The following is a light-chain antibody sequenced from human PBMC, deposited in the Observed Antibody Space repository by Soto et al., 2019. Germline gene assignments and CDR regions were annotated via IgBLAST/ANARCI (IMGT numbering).Light chain of an antibody. CDR1: QGFSTW. J-gene: IGKJ4*01. V-gene: IGKV1-12*01. CDR2: SAS. Sequence: DIQMTQSPSSVSASVGDRVTITCRASQGFSTWLAWYRRKPGRAPELLIYSASSLHSGVPSRFSGSGSGTEFTLTSSSLQPEEFATYYCQQANSFPRTFGGGTEVEIK. CDR3: QQANSFPRT.